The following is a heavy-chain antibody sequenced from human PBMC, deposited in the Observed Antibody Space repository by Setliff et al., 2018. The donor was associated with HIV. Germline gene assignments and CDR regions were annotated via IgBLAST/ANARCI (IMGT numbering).Heavy chain of an antibody. CDR1: GFTFGSYA. CDR3: AKTLPTLYPPHDYYFAMDV. J-gene: IGHJ6*02. CDR2: ISGSGDST. V-gene: IGHV3-23*01. D-gene: IGHD2-15*01. Sequence: GGSLRLSCAPSGFTFGSYAMSWVRQAPGKGLEWVSVISGSGDSTFDADSLKGRFTISRDNSKNTLYLQMNSLRAEDTAVYYCAKTLPTLYPPHDYYFAMDVWGQGTTVTVSS.